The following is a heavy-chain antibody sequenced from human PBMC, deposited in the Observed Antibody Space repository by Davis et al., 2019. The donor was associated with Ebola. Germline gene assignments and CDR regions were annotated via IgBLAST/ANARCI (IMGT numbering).Heavy chain of an antibody. CDR1: GGSFSGYY. V-gene: IGHV4-34*01. CDR2: INHSGST. D-gene: IGHD5-12*01. J-gene: IGHJ4*02. Sequence: MPSETLSLTCAVYGGSFSGYYWSWIRQPPGKGLEWIGEINHSGSTNYNPSLKSRVTISVDTSKNQFSLKLSSVTAADTAVYYCARGYDHFDYWGQGTLVTVSS. CDR3: ARGYDHFDY.